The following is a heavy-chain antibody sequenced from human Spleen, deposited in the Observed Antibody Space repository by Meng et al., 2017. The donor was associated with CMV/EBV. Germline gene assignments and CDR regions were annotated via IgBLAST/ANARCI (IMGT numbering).Heavy chain of an antibody. CDR3: ARSPVGYGHDWFDS. J-gene: IGHJ5*01. CDR2: IYWNDDK. Sequence: SGFSLIPVGVGVGWIRQPPGKALEWLALIYWNDDKPYNPSLERRLTITKDTSKNQVVLSMTNMDPVDTATYFCARSPVGYGHDWFDSWGQGVLVTVSS. V-gene: IGHV2-5*01. CDR1: GFSLIPVGVG. D-gene: IGHD4-17*01.